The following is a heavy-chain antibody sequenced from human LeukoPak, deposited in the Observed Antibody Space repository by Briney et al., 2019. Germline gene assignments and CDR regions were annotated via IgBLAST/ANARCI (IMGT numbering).Heavy chain of an antibody. CDR2: ISSSSSYT. D-gene: IGHD3-9*01. CDR3: ARVSLNYDILTGYFPSRYYYGMDV. CDR1: GFTFGSNW. J-gene: IGHJ6*04. Sequence: GGSLRLSCAASGFTFGSNWMSWIRQAPGKGLEWVSYISSSSSYTNYADSVKGRFTISRDNAKNSLYLQMNSLRAEDTAVYYCARVSLNYDILTGYFPSRYYYGMDVWGKGTTVTVSS. V-gene: IGHV3-11*06.